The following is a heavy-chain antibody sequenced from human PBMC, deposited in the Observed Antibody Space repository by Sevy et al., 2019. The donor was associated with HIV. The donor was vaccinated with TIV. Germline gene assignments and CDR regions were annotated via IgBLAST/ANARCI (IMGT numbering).Heavy chain of an antibody. V-gene: IGHV3-11*04. CDR1: GFTFSDYY. D-gene: IGHD3-10*01. CDR3: AVYYYCSGTVYEGGDY. CDR2: ISSSGSTI. Sequence: GGSLRLSCAASGFTFSDYYMSWIRQAPGKGLEWVSYISSSGSTIYYADSVKGRFTISRDNAKNPLYLQMNGLRAEDTAVYYCAVYYYCSGTVYEGGDYWGQGTLVTVSS. J-gene: IGHJ4*02.